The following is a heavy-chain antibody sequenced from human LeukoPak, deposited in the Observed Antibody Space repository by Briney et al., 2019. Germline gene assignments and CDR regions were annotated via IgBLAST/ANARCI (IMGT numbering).Heavy chain of an antibody. J-gene: IGHJ4*02. CDR2: IRGSGGST. CDR1: GFTFSSYG. D-gene: IGHD3-16*02. CDR3: AKDTGRTTYRSFDY. Sequence: SGGSLRLSWAASGFTFSSYGMSWVRQAPGKGLEWVSAIRGSGGSTYYAASVKGRFTIPRDNSKNTLYLQMNGLRAEDTAVYYCAKDTGRTTYRSFDYWGQGTLVTVSS. V-gene: IGHV3-23*01.